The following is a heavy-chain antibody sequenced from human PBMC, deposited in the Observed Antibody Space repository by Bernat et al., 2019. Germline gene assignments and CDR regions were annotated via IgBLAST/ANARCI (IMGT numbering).Heavy chain of an antibody. V-gene: IGHV4-59*01. J-gene: IGHJ4*02. CDR1: GGSISSYY. CDR3: ARERSGLLKRGIRWLDY. Sequence: QVQLQESGPGLVKPSETLSLTCTVSGGSISSYYWSWIRQPPGKGLEWIGYIYYSGSTNYNPSLKSRVTISVDTSKNQFSLKLSSVTAADTAVYYCARERSGLLKRGIRWLDYWGQGTLVTVSS. D-gene: IGHD6-25*01. CDR2: IYYSGST.